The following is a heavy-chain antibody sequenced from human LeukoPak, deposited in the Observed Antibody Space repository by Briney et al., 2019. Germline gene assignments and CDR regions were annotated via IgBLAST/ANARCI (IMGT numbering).Heavy chain of an antibody. CDR3: AKRGHYDYVWGSYRPFDY. D-gene: IGHD3-16*02. CDR2: ISGSGGST. J-gene: IGHJ4*02. CDR1: GLTFSSYA. Sequence: GGSLRLSCAASGLTFSSYAMSWVRQAPGKGLEWVSAISGSGGSTYYADSVKGRFTISRDNSKNTLYLQMNSLRAEDTAVYYCAKRGHYDYVWGSYRPFDYWGQGTLVTVSS. V-gene: IGHV3-23*01.